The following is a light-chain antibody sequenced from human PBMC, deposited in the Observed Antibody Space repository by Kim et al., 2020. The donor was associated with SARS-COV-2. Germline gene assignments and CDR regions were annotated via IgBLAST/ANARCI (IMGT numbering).Light chain of an antibody. V-gene: IGKV3-20*01. CDR1: QSLSSGS. J-gene: IGKJ4*01. Sequence: WSPGERATLSCRASQSLSSGSLAWYQQKPGQAPRLIIYGASTRAAGIPDRFSGSGSGTDFTLTISRLQPEDFAVFYCQQFGTSLLTFGGGTKLEI. CDR2: GAS. CDR3: QQFGTSLLT.